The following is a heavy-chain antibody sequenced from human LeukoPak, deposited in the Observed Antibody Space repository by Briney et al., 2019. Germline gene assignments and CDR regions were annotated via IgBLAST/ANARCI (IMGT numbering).Heavy chain of an antibody. Sequence: SETLSLTCAVYGGCFSGDYWSWIRQPPGKGLEWIGEINHSGSTNYNPSLKSRVTISVDTSKNQFSLKLSSVTAADTAVYYCARAKGYSSSWYFDYWGQGTLVTVSS. CDR3: ARAKGYSSSWYFDY. V-gene: IGHV4-34*01. CDR2: INHSGST. D-gene: IGHD6-13*01. CDR1: GGCFSGDY. J-gene: IGHJ4*02.